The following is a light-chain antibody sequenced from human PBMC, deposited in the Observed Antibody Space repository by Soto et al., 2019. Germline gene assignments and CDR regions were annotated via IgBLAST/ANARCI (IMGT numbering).Light chain of an antibody. CDR3: CSYAGSYTLYV. CDR1: SLNIGSNG. J-gene: IGLJ1*01. CDR2: SNH. Sequence: QSVLTQPPSASGTPGQRVTISCSGNSLNIGSNGVNWYVQFPGTAPRLLIHSNHQRRPGVPXRMSGLDCHRSASLSISGPQAEDEADYYCCSYAGSYTLYVFGTGTKVTVL. V-gene: IGLV1-44*01.